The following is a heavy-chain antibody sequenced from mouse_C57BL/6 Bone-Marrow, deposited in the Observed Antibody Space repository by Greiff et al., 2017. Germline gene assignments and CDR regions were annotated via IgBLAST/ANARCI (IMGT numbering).Heavy chain of an antibody. CDR2: IDPANGDT. CDR3: TTGLTGT. CDR1: GFNIKDDY. Sequence: VQLQQSGAELVRPGASVKLSCTASGFNIKDDYMHWVKQRPEQGLEWIGWIDPANGDTEYASKFQGKATITADTSSNTAYLQLSSLTSEDTAVYYCTTGLTGTWGQGTTLTVSS. V-gene: IGHV14-4*01. D-gene: IGHD4-1*01. J-gene: IGHJ2*01.